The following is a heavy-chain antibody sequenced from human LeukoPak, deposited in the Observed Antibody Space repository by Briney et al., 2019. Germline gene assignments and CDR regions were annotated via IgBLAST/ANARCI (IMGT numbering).Heavy chain of an antibody. J-gene: IGHJ3*02. V-gene: IGHV1-2*02. D-gene: IGHD2-2*01. CDR1: GYTFTGYY. Sequence: GASVKVSCKAPGYTFTGYYMHWVRQAPGQGLEWMGWINPNSGGTNYAQKFQGRVTMTRDTSISTAYMELSRLRSDDTAVYYCARYIVVVPAAFDIWGQGTMVTVSS. CDR3: ARYIVVVPAAFDI. CDR2: INPNSGGT.